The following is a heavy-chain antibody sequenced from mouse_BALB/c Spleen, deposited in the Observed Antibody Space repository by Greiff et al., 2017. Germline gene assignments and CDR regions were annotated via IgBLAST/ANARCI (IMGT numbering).Heavy chain of an antibody. CDR2: INPGSGGT. CDR1: GYAFTNYL. CDR3: AVLVWYPYYFDY. J-gene: IGHJ2*01. V-gene: IGHV1-54*03. Sequence: QVQLKQSGAELVRPGTSVKVSCKASGYAFTNYLIEWVKQRPGQGLEWIGVINPGSGGTNYNEKFKGKATLTADKSSSTAYMQLSSLTSDDSAVYFCAVLVWYPYYFDYWGQGTTLTVSS. D-gene: IGHD2-10*02.